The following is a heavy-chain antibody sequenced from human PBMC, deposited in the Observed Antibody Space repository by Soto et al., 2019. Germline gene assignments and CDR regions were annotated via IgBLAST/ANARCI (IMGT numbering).Heavy chain of an antibody. CDR2: IIDSGGST. V-gene: IGHV3-23*01. CDR1: GFTFSSYA. Sequence: EVQLLESGGGLVQPGGSLRLSCAASGFTFSSYAMSWVRQAPGKGLEWVSAIIDSGGSTYYADSVKGRFTISRDNSKNTLYLQMNSLRAEDTAVYYCATGQGIFGVVTHLVGVRETSCWGQVTLVTVSS. CDR3: ATGQGIFGVVTHLVGVRETSC. D-gene: IGHD3-3*01. J-gene: IGHJ4*02.